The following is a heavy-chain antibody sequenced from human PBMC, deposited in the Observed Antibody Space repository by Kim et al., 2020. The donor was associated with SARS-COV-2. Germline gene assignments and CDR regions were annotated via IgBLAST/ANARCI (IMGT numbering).Heavy chain of an antibody. CDR1: GYTFTSYG. Sequence: ASVKVSCKASGYTFTSYGISWVRQAPGQGLEWMGWISAYNGNTNYAQKLQGRVTMTTDTSTSTAYMELRSLRSDDTAVYYCARDRGGYGSGSSYKGDYWGQGTLVTVSS. V-gene: IGHV1-18*04. CDR3: ARDRGGYGSGSSYKGDY. J-gene: IGHJ4*02. CDR2: ISAYNGNT. D-gene: IGHD3-10*01.